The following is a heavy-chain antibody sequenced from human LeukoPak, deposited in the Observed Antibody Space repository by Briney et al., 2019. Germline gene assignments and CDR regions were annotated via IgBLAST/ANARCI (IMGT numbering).Heavy chain of an antibody. CDR3: TTVTLRPVGL. CDR1: RCTFTKAW. J-gene: IGHJ4*02. V-gene: IGHV3-15*05. Sequence: GGSLRLCCAASRCTFTKAWMTWVRQAPGKGLEWVGRIKSKTDGGAIDYAAPVKGRFTISRDDSKNTLFLQMNSLKIEDTAVYYCTTVTLRPVGLWGQGTLVTVSS. CDR2: IKSKTDGGAI. D-gene: IGHD3-10*01.